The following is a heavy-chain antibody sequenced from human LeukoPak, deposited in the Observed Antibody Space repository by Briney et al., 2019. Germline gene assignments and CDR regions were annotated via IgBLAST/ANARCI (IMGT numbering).Heavy chain of an antibody. CDR2: INHSGST. CDR1: GGSFSGYY. V-gene: IGHV4-34*01. D-gene: IGHD6-19*01. J-gene: IGHJ5*02. CDR3: ARRPFPRSVAGTPYNWFDP. Sequence: SETLSLTCAVYGGSFSGYYWSWIRQPPGKGLEWIGEINHSGSTNYNPSLKSRVTISVDTSKNQFSLKLSSVTAADTAVHYCARRPFPRSVAGTPYNWFDPWGQGTLVTVSS.